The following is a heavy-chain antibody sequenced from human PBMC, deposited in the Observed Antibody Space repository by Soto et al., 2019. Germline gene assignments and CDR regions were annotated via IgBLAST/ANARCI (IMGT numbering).Heavy chain of an antibody. CDR3: ARDLGYSSSLDY. J-gene: IGHJ4*02. V-gene: IGHV3-23*01. D-gene: IGHD6-13*01. Sequence: WGSLSLSCASSGFTFSSYAMSWVRQAPGKGLEWVSAISGSGGSTYYADSVKGRFTISRDNSKNTLYLQMNSLRAEDTAVYYCARDLGYSSSLDYWGQGTLVTVSS. CDR1: GFTFSSYA. CDR2: ISGSGGST.